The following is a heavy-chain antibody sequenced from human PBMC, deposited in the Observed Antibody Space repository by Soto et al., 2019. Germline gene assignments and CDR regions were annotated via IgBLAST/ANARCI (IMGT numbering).Heavy chain of an antibody. Sequence: QVQLVQSGTEVRKPGSSVKVSCKASGGTFDSNAISWVRLAPGQGLEWMGGIIPIFGTINNAQKFQDTVTTTAXEXAXIXXMELSSLRSEDTAIYYCAREGLTFGPGAVGGAFDIWGQGTLVTVSS. J-gene: IGHJ3*02. V-gene: IGHV1-69*12. D-gene: IGHD2-2*01. CDR3: AREGLTFGPGAVGGAFDI. CDR2: IIPIFGTI. CDR1: GGTFDSNA.